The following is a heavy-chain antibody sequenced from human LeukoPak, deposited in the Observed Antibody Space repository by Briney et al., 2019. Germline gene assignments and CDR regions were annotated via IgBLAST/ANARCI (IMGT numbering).Heavy chain of an antibody. V-gene: IGHV1-18*01. D-gene: IGHD3-3*01. CDR1: GYTFTSYG. CDR2: ISAYNGNT. CDR3: ARDRLGRFLEWATATDY. Sequence: ASVKVSCKASGYTFTSYGISWVRQAPGQGLEWMGWISAYNGNTNYAQKLQGRVTMTTDTSTGTAYMELRSLRSDDTAVYYCARDRLGRFLEWATATDYWGQGTLVTVSS. J-gene: IGHJ4*02.